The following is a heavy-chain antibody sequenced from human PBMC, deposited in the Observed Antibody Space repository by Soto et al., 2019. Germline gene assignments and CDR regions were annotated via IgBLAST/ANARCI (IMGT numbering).Heavy chain of an antibody. J-gene: IGHJ6*02. CDR3: ARGLSPLWEDYYGMDV. CDR1: GGSISSGGYS. CDR2: IYHSGST. D-gene: IGHD1-26*01. Sequence: QLQLQESGSGLVKPSQTLSLTFAVSGGSISSGGYSWSWIRQPPGKGLEWIGYIYHSGSTYYNPSLKSRVTISVDRSMNQFSLKLSSVTAADTAVYYCARGLSPLWEDYYGMDVWGQGTTVTVSS. V-gene: IGHV4-30-2*01.